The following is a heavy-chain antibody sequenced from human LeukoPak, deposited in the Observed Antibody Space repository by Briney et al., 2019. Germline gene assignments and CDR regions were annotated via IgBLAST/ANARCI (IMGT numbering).Heavy chain of an antibody. J-gene: IGHJ6*03. V-gene: IGHV1-69*05. CDR2: IIPIFGTA. Sequence: GASVKVSCKASGGTFSSYAISWVRQAPGQGLEWMGGIIPIFGTANYAQKFQGRVTITTNESTSTAYMELSSLRSEDTAVYYCASCTGRGTYYYYYMDVWGKGTTVTVSS. D-gene: IGHD1-14*01. CDR1: GGTFSSYA. CDR3: ASCTGRGTYYYYYMDV.